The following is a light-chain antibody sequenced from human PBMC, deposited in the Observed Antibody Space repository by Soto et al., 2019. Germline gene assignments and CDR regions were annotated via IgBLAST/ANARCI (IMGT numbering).Light chain of an antibody. V-gene: IGLV2-23*02. CDR2: EVS. CDR1: SSDVGSYNP. CDR3: CSYAGSSSYV. Sequence: QSVLTQPASVSGSPGQSITISCTGTSSDVGSYNPVSWYQQHPGKAPKLMIYEVSKRPSGVFNRFSGSKSGNTASLTISGLQAEDEADYYCCSYAGSSSYVFGTGTKVTVL. J-gene: IGLJ1*01.